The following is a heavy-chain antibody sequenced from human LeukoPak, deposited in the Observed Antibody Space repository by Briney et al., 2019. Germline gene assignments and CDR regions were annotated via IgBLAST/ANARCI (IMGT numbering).Heavy chain of an antibody. V-gene: IGHV4-31*03. J-gene: IGHJ4*02. D-gene: IGHD4-17*01. CDR1: GGPISSGRYY. CDR2: IYYSGST. Sequence: PSQTLSLTCTVSGGPISSGRYYWSSIPQHPGKGLEWIGYIYYSGSTYYNPSLKSRVTISVDTSKNQFSLKLSSVTAADTAVYYCARVSTVTTNYFDYWGQGTLVTVSS. CDR3: ARVSTVTTNYFDY.